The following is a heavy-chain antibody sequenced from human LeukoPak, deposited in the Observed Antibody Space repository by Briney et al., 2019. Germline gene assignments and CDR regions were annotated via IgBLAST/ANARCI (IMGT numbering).Heavy chain of an antibody. CDR1: GGSISSYY. Sequence: SETLSLTCTVSGGSISSYYWSWIRQPAGKGLEWIGRIYTSGSTNYNPSLKSRVSISVDTSKNQFSLKLTSVTAADTAVYYCASPRGTVVVVAATSGYFDLWGRGTLVTVSS. CDR2: IYTSGST. V-gene: IGHV4-4*07. D-gene: IGHD2-15*01. CDR3: ASPRGTVVVVAATSGYFDL. J-gene: IGHJ2*01.